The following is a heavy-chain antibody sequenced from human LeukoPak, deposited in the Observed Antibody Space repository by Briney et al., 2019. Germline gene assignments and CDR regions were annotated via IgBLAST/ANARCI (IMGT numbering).Heavy chain of an antibody. J-gene: IGHJ6*02. Sequence: GGSLRLSCAASGFTFSSYGMHWVRQAPGKGLEWVAVISYDGSNKYYADSVKGRFTISRDNSKNTLYLQMNSLRAEDTAVYYCAKDIYGDAYYYYGMDVWGQGTTVTVSS. CDR3: AKDIYGDAYYYYGMDV. D-gene: IGHD4-17*01. CDR1: GFTFSSYG. CDR2: ISYDGSNK. V-gene: IGHV3-30*18.